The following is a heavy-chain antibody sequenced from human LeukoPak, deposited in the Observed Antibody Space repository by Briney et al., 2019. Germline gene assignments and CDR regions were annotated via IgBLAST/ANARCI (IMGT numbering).Heavy chain of an antibody. CDR2: INPNSGGT. Sequence: ASVKVSCKPSGYTFTVNYVHWVRQAPGQGLEWVGWINPNSGGTYYAQKFQGRITMTRDTSISTAYMDLSRLTSDDTAVYYCARGFSDSSGKRLDYWGQGTLVTASS. V-gene: IGHV1-2*02. D-gene: IGHD3-22*01. CDR1: GYTFTVNY. CDR3: ARGFSDSSGKRLDY. J-gene: IGHJ4*02.